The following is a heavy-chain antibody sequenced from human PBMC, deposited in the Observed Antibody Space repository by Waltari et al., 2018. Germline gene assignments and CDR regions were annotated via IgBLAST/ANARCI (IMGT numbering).Heavy chain of an antibody. J-gene: IGHJ5*02. CDR2: INHSGST. Sequence: QVQLQQWGAGLLKPSETLPLTCAVYGGSFSGYYWSWIRQPPGKGLEWIGEINHSGSTNYNPSLKSRVTISVDTSKNQFSLKLSSVTAADTAVYYCARTHTSGIAASGNNWFDPWGQGTLVTVSS. CDR3: ARTHTSGIAASGNNWFDP. D-gene: IGHD6-13*01. V-gene: IGHV4-34*01. CDR1: GGSFSGYY.